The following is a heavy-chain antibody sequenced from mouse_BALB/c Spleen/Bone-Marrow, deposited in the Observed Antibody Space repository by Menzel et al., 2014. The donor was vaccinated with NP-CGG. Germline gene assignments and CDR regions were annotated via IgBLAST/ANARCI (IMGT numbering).Heavy chain of an antibody. CDR3: TRSGGYYFDY. Sequence: QVQLQQSGAELVRPGASVKLSCKASGYTFTSYWINWVKQRPGQGLEWIGNIYPSDSYTNYNQKFKDNATLTVDKSSSTAYMQLSSPTSEDSAVYYCTRSGGYYFDYWGQGTTLTVSS. J-gene: IGHJ2*01. CDR2: IYPSDSYT. CDR1: GYTFTSYW. V-gene: IGHV1-69*02.